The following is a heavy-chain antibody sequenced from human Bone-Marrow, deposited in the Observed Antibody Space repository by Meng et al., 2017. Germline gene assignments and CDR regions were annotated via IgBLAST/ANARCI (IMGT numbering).Heavy chain of an antibody. D-gene: IGHD2-2*01. CDR1: GYTFTSYG. CDR2: ISAYNGNT. CDR3: ARDMQYYYYGMDI. V-gene: IGHV1-18*01. J-gene: IGHJ6*02. Sequence: ASVKVSCKASGYTFTSYGISWVRQAPGQGLEWMGWISAYNGNTNYAQKLQGRVNMTTDTSTSTAYMELRSLRSDDKAADYCARDMQYYYYGMDIWGQGTTVTVSS.